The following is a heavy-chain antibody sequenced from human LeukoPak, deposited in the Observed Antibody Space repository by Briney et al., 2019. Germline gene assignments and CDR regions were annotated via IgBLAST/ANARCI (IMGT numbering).Heavy chain of an antibody. CDR3: ARNFGGIYYYDSSGYYDAPWYFDL. CDR1: GGSISSYY. J-gene: IGHJ2*01. CDR2: IYYSGST. D-gene: IGHD3-22*01. V-gene: IGHV4-59*08. Sequence: PSETLSLTCTVSGGSISSYYWSWIRQPPGKGLEWIGYIYYSGSTNYNPSLKSRVTISVDTSKNQFSLKLSSVTAADTAVYYCARNFGGIYYYDSSGYYDAPWYFDLWGRGTLVTVSS.